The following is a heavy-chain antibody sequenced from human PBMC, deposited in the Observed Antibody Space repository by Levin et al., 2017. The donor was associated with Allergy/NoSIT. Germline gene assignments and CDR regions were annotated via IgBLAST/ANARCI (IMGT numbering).Heavy chain of an antibody. J-gene: IGHJ6*02. V-gene: IGHV3-23*01. D-gene: IGHD3-9*01. CDR2: ISGSSDST. Sequence: GGSLRLSCVASGFNFSTYAMSWVRQAPGEGLEWVSSISGSSDSTYYADSVKGRFTISRDNSKDTVYLQMNNLRAEEPAVYFCAKARKTAYRSSFYYYGMDVWGRGTTATVSS. CDR1: GFNFSTYA. CDR3: AKARKTAYRSSFYYYGMDV.